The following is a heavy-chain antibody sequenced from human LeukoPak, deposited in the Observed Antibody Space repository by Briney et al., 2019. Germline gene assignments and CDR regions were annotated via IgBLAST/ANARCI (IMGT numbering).Heavy chain of an antibody. J-gene: IGHJ4*02. CDR2: INPNSGGT. CDR3: ARANALYCSSTSCLFDY. V-gene: IGHV1-2*02. Sequence: GASVKVSCKASGYTFTGYYMHRVRRAPGQGLEWMAWINPNSGGTYYAQNFHDRITMTRDTSISTAYMELSRLRSDDTAIYYCARANALYCSSTSCLFDYWGQGTLVTVS. D-gene: IGHD2-2*01. CDR1: GYTFTGYY.